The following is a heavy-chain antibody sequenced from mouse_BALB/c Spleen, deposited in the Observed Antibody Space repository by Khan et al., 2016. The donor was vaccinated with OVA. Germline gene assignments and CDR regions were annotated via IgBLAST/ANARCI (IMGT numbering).Heavy chain of an antibody. D-gene: IGHD3-1*01. CDR2: IYPGGGYT. Sequence: QIQLVQSGTELVRPGTSVKMSCKAAGYTFTNFWIGWVKQRPGHGLEWIGDIYPGGGYTNYNEKFKGKATLTADTSSSTAYLQLSSLTSEDSAIYTCARRGAARATGDYFDYWGQGTTLTVSS. V-gene: IGHV1-63*02. J-gene: IGHJ2*01. CDR3: ARRGAARATGDYFDY. CDR1: GYTFTNFW.